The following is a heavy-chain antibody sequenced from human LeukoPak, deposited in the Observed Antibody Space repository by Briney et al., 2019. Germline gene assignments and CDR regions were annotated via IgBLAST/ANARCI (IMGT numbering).Heavy chain of an antibody. Sequence: GRSLRLSCAASGFTFSSYGMHWVRQAPGKGLEWVAVIWYDGSNKYYADSVKGRFTISRDNSKNTLYLQMNSLRAEDTAVYYCARGRGIAAAGTGFYFDYWGQGTLVTVSS. V-gene: IGHV3-33*01. CDR2: IWYDGSNK. CDR3: ARGRGIAAAGTGFYFDY. CDR1: GFTFSSYG. J-gene: IGHJ4*02. D-gene: IGHD6-13*01.